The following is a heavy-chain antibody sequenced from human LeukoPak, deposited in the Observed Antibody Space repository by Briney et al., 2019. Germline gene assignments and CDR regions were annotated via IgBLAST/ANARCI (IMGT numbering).Heavy chain of an antibody. CDR3: ARGPFNSGWYALWFDP. V-gene: IGHV4-59*01. Sequence: SETLSLTCTVSGGSISSYYWSWIRQPPGKGLEWIGYIYYSGSTNYNPSLKSRVTISVDTSKNQFSLKLSSVTAADTAVYYCARGPFNSGWYALWFDPWGQGTLVTVSS. CDR2: IYYSGST. J-gene: IGHJ5*02. CDR1: GGSISSYY. D-gene: IGHD6-19*01.